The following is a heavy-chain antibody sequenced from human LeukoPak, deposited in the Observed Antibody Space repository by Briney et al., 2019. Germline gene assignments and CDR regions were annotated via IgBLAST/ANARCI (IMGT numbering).Heavy chain of an antibody. D-gene: IGHD6-19*01. CDR3: AQWLLDY. V-gene: IGHV3-30*03. CDR2: ISYDGSNK. J-gene: IGHJ4*02. CDR1: GFTFSSYG. Sequence: GGSLRLSCAASGFTFSSYGMHWVRQAPGKGLEWVAVISYDGSNKYYADSVKGRFTISRDNSKNTLYLQMNSLRTEVTAVYYCAQWLLDYWGQGTLVTVSS.